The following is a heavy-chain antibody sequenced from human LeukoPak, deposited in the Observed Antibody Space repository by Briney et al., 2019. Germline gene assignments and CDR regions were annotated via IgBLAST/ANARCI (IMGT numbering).Heavy chain of an antibody. D-gene: IGHD3-22*01. CDR1: GFTLSGSA. V-gene: IGHV3-73*01. Sequence: GESLKLSCAVSGFTLSGSAMHWVRQASGKGLEWVGRIRNKAKDYATAYAASVKGRFTISRDDSENVAYLQMNSLKTEDTAVYYCAKHIYAVVSIQQWGQGTLVTVSS. J-gene: IGHJ1*01. CDR3: AKHIYAVVSIQQ. CDR2: IRNKAKDYAT.